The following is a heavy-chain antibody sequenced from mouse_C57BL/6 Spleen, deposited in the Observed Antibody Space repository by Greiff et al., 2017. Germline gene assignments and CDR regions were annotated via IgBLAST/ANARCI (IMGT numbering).Heavy chain of an antibody. J-gene: IGHJ1*03. D-gene: IGHD1-1*01. CDR1: GYTFTSYW. CDR2: INPSNGGT. CDR3: ARTTVRWYFDV. Sequence: VQLQQPGTELVKPGASVKLSCKASGYTFTSYWMHWVKQRPGQGLEWIGNINPSNGGTNYNEKFKSKATLTVDKSSSTAYMQLVSLASEDSAVCYGARTTVRWYFDVWGTGTTVTVSS. V-gene: IGHV1-53*01.